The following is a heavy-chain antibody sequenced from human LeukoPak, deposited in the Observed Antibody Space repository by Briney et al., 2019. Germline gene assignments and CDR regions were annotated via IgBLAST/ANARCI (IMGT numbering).Heavy chain of an antibody. V-gene: IGHV4-61*02. CDR1: GGSISSGSYY. CDR2: IYTSGNT. Sequence: PSETLSLTCTVSGGSISSGSYYWNWIRQPAGKGLEWIGRIYTSGNTNYNPSLKSRVTMSVDTSKYQFSLNLSSVTAADTAVYYCARGEHSSGWYYFDYWGQGTLVTVSS. CDR3: ARGEHSSGWYYFDY. J-gene: IGHJ4*02. D-gene: IGHD6-19*01.